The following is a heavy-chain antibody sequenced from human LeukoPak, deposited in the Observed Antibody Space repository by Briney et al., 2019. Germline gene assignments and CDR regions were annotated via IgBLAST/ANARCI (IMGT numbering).Heavy chain of an antibody. CDR2: ISGSGGST. Sequence: GGSLRLSCVASGFTFSNYGMSWVRQTPGKGLEWVSGISGSGGSTYYADSVKGRFTISRDNSKNTLYLQMNSLRAEDTAVYYCARAGGSYQVFEYWGQGTLVTVSS. V-gene: IGHV3-23*01. D-gene: IGHD1-26*01. CDR1: GFTFSNYG. J-gene: IGHJ4*02. CDR3: ARAGGSYQVFEY.